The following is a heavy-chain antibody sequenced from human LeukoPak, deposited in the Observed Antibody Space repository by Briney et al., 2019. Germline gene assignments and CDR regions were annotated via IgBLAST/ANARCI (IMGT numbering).Heavy chain of an antibody. V-gene: IGHV4-34*01. Sequence: SETLSLTCTVSGGSFSAYSWSWIRQPPGKGLEWIGEINHSGSTNYNASLKSRLTISVDTSKNQFSLKLSSVTAADTAVYYCARVGPYKITMVRGIMGYFDSWGQGNLVTVSS. J-gene: IGHJ4*02. CDR2: INHSGST. CDR3: ARVGPYKITMVRGIMGYFDS. CDR1: GGSFSAYS. D-gene: IGHD3-10*01.